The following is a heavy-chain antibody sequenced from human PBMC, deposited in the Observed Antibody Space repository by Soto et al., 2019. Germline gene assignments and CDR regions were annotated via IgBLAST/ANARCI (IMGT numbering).Heavy chain of an antibody. CDR2: ISGSGGET. J-gene: IGHJ4*02. CDR3: ATAPWNNAD. Sequence: GVPQSLSCSASGFPFNIYEMNWVRQAPGKGLEWVSYISGSGGETYYADSVKGRFTVSRDNAKNSLFLQMNNLRVEDTAVYYCATAPWNNADCGQGTLVTVSS. V-gene: IGHV3-48*03. CDR1: GFPFNIYE. D-gene: IGHD1-1*01.